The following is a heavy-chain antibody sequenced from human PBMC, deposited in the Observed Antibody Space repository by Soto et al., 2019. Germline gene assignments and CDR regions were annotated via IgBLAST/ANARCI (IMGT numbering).Heavy chain of an antibody. CDR1: GYTFTSYH. CDR3: ARDTPPTDY. CDR2: ISAYNTNT. Sequence: QVQLVQSGAEVKKPGASVKVSCKTSGYTFTSYHISWVRQAPGQGLEWMGWISAYNTNTNYAQKFQVRVTMTTDTLTSTAYMELRSLRSDDSAVYCCARDTPPTDYWGQGTLVTVSS. V-gene: IGHV1-18*01. J-gene: IGHJ4*02.